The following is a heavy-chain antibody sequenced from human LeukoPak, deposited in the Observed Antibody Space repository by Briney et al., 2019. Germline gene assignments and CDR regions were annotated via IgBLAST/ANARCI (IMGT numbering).Heavy chain of an antibody. CDR1: GGSVSSSKW. D-gene: IGHD6-19*01. V-gene: IGHV4-4*02. CDR2: INHSGST. CDR3: ARGGWYYFY. J-gene: IGHJ4*02. Sequence: SGTLSLTCVVSGGSVSSSKWWGWVRQPPGKGLEWIGEINHSGSTNYNPSLKSRVTISVDTSKNQFSLKLSSVTAADTAVYYCARGGWYYFYWGQGTLVTVSS.